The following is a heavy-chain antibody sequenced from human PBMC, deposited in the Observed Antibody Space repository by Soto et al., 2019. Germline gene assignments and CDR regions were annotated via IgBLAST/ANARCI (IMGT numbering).Heavy chain of an antibody. Sequence: ASVKVSCKASGYTFTGYYMHWVRQAPGQGLEWMGWMNPNRTNTSYAEKFQGRVTMTRDTSISTAYMELSSLRYDDTAVYYCVRGGFLSHDHVIIAPATLGFDPWGQGTLVTVSS. D-gene: IGHD6-25*01. CDR3: VRGGFLSHDHVIIAPATLGFDP. CDR1: GYTFTGYY. CDR2: MNPNRTNT. J-gene: IGHJ5*02. V-gene: IGHV1-2*02.